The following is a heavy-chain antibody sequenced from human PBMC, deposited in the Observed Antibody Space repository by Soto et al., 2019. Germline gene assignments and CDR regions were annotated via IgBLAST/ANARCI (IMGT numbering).Heavy chain of an antibody. J-gene: IGHJ6*03. V-gene: IGHV4-34*01. CDR2: INDSGNI. D-gene: IGHD3-10*01. CDR1: GGSFSGYQ. Sequence: QVQLQQWGAGLLKPSETLSLTCAVYGGSFSGYQWSWIRQTPGKGLEWIGEINDSGNINYNPSLRIRVSILVDTAKKQTSLKLSSVTAADTAVYFCARGLILWFGELSRRGGYYYYMDVWGKGTTVTVSS. CDR3: ARGLILWFGELSRRGGYYYYMDV.